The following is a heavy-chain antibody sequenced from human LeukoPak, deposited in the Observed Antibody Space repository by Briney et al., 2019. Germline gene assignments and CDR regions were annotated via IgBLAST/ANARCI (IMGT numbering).Heavy chain of an antibody. CDR1: GCTFSSYT. V-gene: IGHV3-21*03. CDR2: IISSGSYI. D-gene: IGHD2-2*01. CDR3: ARDFGGYCSSSNCYLGWLDY. Sequence: GGSLRLSCAASGCTFSSYTMNWVRQAPGKGLEWVSSIISSGSYIYYADSVEGRFTISRDNAKNSLYLQMNSLRAEDTAVYYCARDFGGYCSSSNCYLGWLDYWGQGTLVTVSS. J-gene: IGHJ4*02.